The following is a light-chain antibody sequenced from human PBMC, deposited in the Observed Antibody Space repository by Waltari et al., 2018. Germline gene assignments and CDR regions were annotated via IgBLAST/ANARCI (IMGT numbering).Light chain of an antibody. CDR2: DAS. CDR1: QSVSRT. V-gene: IGKV3-20*01. CDR3: QKYGTLPAT. J-gene: IGKJ1*01. Sequence: EIVLTQSPGTLSLSPGERATLSRRASQSVSRTLAWYQQKPGQAPRLLIYDASTRATGIPDRFSGSGSGTDFSLTIRRLEPEDFAVYYCQKYGTLPATFGQGTKVEIK.